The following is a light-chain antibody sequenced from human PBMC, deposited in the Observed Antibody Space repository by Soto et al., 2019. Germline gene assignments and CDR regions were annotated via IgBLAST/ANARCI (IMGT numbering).Light chain of an antibody. J-gene: IGLJ1*01. CDR2: GVS. CDR3: CSYAGRYTYV. V-gene: IGLV2-11*01. CDR1: STDVGAYNY. Sequence: QSVLTQPRSVSGSPGQSVTISCTGTSTDVGAYNYVSWYQQHPGKAPKLMIYGVSKRPSGVPDRFSGSKSGNTASLTISGLQTEDEADYYCCSYAGRYTYVFGTGTKVTVL.